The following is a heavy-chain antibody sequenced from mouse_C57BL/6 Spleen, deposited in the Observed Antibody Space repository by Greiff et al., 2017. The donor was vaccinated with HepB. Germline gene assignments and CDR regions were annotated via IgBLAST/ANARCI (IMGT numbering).Heavy chain of an antibody. J-gene: IGHJ4*01. CDR1: GFSLTSYG. V-gene: IGHV2-6*02. D-gene: IGHD2-4*01. Sequence: VKLMESGPGLVAPSQSLSITCTVSGFSLTSYGVHWVRQPPGKGLEWLVVIWSDGSTTYNSAPKSRLSIIKDNSKSQVFLKMNSLRTDDTAMYYCARKYDYDEVYYAMDCWGQGTSVTVAS. CDR2: IWSDGST. CDR3: ARKYDYDEVYYAMDC.